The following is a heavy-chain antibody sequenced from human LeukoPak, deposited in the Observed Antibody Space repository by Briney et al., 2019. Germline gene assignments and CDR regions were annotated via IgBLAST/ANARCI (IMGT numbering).Heavy chain of an antibody. J-gene: IGHJ5*02. CDR3: AGRRLKSRLELRGGWFDP. CDR2: ISAYNGNT. V-gene: IGHV1-18*01. D-gene: IGHD1-7*01. Sequence: ASVKVSCKASGYTFTSYGISWVRQAPGQGLEWMGWISAYNGNTNYAQKLQGRVTMTTDTSTSTAYMELRSLRSDDTAVYYCAGRRLKSRLELRGGWFDPWGQGPLLTVSS. CDR1: GYTFTSYG.